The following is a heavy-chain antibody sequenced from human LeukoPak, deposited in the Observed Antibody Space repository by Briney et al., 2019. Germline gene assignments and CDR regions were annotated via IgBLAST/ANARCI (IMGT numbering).Heavy chain of an antibody. Sequence: SETLSLTCTVSGGSFSSSSYYWGWIRQPPGKGLEWIGSIYYSGSTYYNPSLKSRVTISVDTSKNQFSLKLSSVTAADTAVYYCARRRYYGSGSLGYYMDVWGKGTTVTISS. J-gene: IGHJ6*03. V-gene: IGHV4-39*07. CDR2: IYYSGST. CDR1: GGSFSSSSYY. CDR3: ARRRYYGSGSLGYYMDV. D-gene: IGHD3-10*01.